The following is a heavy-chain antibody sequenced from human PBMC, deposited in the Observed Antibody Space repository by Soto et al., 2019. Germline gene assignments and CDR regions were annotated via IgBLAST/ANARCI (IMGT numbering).Heavy chain of an antibody. CDR1: GGTFSSYA. Sequence: QVQLVQSGAEVKKPGSSVKVSCKASGGTFSSYAISWVRQAPGQGLEWMGGIIPIFGTANYAQKFQGRVTITADEPTSTAYMELSSLRSEDTAVYYCARDRGYYDSSGYYSYYFDFWGQGTLVTVSS. D-gene: IGHD3-22*01. J-gene: IGHJ4*02. V-gene: IGHV1-69*01. CDR3: ARDRGYYDSSGYYSYYFDF. CDR2: IIPIFGTA.